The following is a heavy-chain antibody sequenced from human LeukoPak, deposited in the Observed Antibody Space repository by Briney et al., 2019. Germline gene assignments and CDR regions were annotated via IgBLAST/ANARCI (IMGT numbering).Heavy chain of an antibody. J-gene: IGHJ6*03. Sequence: GGSLRLSCAASGFTFSSYSMNWVRQAPGKGLEWVSSISSSSSYIYYADSVKGRFTISRDNAKNSLYLQMNSLRAEDTAVYYCARDLNWPSLDYYYYYMDVWGKGTTVTVSS. CDR3: ARDLNWPSLDYYYYYMDV. CDR1: GFTFSSYS. V-gene: IGHV3-21*01. CDR2: ISSSSSYI. D-gene: IGHD1-1*01.